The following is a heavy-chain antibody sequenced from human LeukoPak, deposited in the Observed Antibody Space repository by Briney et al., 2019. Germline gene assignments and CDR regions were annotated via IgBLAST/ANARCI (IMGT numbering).Heavy chain of an antibody. CDR2: ISYDGSNQ. Sequence: GGSLRLSCAASGFTFITQVMHWVRQAPGKGLEWVALISYDGSNQHYADSVKGRFTISRDNSKNTLFLQMTSLRPDDTAVYYCVRVSRGTAFDYWSQGTLVTVSS. D-gene: IGHD3-16*01. CDR1: GFTFITQV. V-gene: IGHV3-30*03. J-gene: IGHJ4*02. CDR3: VRVSRGTAFDY.